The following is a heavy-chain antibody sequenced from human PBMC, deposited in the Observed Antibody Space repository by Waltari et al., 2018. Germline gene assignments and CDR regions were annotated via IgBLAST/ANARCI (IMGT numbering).Heavy chain of an antibody. CDR1: GYSFTSCG. Sequence: QVQMVQSGAELKKPGAEVMVSCKACGYSFTSCGISWVRQAPGQGLEWMGWIQTSNGDTNYPQKFQGRVTMTTDRSTSTVYMELRGLRSDDTAVYYCVKDNWNNFEYWGQGTPVTVSS. V-gene: IGHV1-18*01. D-gene: IGHD1-20*01. CDR2: IQTSNGDT. CDR3: VKDNWNNFEY. J-gene: IGHJ4*02.